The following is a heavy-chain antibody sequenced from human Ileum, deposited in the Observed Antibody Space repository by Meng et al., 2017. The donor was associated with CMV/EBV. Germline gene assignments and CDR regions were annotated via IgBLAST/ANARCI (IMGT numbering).Heavy chain of an antibody. CDR1: GVTFSRDG. Sequence: LRLSCAASGVTFSRDGMNWVRQAPGKGLEWVAFISDGGGNTDYGDSVRGRFSVSRDNSNNMLFLQMNGLRDEDTAIYYCVIEDWNTDYWGRGTLVTVSS. J-gene: IGHJ4*02. CDR3: VIEDWNTDY. CDR2: ISDGGGNT. V-gene: IGHV3-23*01. D-gene: IGHD1-1*01.